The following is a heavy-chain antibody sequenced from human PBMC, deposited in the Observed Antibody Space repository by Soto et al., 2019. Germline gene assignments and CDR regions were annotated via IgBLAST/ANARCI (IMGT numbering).Heavy chain of an antibody. V-gene: IGHV4-39*01. J-gene: IGHJ4*02. CDR3: AEGTVAGIFDY. CDR2: IYYSGST. D-gene: IGHD6-19*01. CDR1: GGSISSSSYY. Sequence: SETLSLTCTVSGGSISSSSYYWGWIRQPPGKGLEWIGSIYYSGSTYYNPSLKSRVTISVDTSKNQFSLKLSSVTAADTAVYYCAEGTVAGIFDYWGQGTLVTVSS.